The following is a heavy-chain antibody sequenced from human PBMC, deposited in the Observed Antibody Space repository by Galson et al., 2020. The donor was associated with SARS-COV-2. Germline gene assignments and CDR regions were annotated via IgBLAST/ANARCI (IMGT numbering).Heavy chain of an antibody. J-gene: IGHJ4*02. D-gene: IGHD6-19*01. V-gene: IGHV3-30-3*01. CDR1: GFTFSSYA. Sequence: TGGSLRLSCAASGFTFSSYAMHRVRQAPGKGLEWVAVISYDGSNKYYADSVKGRFTISRDNSKNTLYLQMNSLRAEDTAVYYCARVDSSGSGFDYWGQGTLVTVSS. CDR2: ISYDGSNK. CDR3: ARVDSSGSGFDY.